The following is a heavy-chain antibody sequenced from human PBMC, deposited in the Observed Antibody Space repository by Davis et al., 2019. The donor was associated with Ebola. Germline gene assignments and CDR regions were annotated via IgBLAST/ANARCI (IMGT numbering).Heavy chain of an antibody. J-gene: IGHJ5*02. V-gene: IGHV3-30*04. Sequence: PGGSLRLSCPASGFTFSSYAMHWVRQAPGKGLEWVAVISYDGSNKYYADSVKGRFTISRDNSKNTLYLQMNSLRAEDTAVYYCARGGIEAPVDYVDNWFDPWGQGTLVTVSS. CDR1: GFTFSSYA. CDR3: ARGGIEAPVDYVDNWFDP. CDR2: ISYDGSNK. D-gene: IGHD6-13*01.